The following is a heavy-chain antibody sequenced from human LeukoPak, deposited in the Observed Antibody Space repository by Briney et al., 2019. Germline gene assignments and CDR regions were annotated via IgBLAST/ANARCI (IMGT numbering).Heavy chain of an antibody. D-gene: IGHD6-19*01. CDR2: MNPNSGNT. J-gene: IGHJ4*02. CDR3: ARAIAVAGGHFDY. CDR1: GYTFTSYD. Sequence: GASVNVSCKASGYTFTSYDINWVRQATGQGLEWMGWMNPNSGNTGYAQKFQGRVTMTRNTSISTAYMELSSLRSEDTAVYYCARAIAVAGGHFDYWGQGTLVTVSS. V-gene: IGHV1-8*01.